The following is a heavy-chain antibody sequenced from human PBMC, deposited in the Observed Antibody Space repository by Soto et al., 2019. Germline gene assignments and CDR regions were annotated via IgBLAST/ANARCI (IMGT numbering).Heavy chain of an antibody. CDR3: ARALQYTGYGVADY. D-gene: IGHD3-3*01. Sequence: EVQLVESGGGLVQPGGSLRLSCAASGFTFSNYWMSWVRQAPGKGLEWVANIKQDGGEKYYVDSVKGRFTISRDNANKPMYLQMNSLRAEDTAVYYCARALQYTGYGVADYGGQGTLVTVSS. CDR2: IKQDGGEK. V-gene: IGHV3-7*05. CDR1: GFTFSNYW. J-gene: IGHJ4*02.